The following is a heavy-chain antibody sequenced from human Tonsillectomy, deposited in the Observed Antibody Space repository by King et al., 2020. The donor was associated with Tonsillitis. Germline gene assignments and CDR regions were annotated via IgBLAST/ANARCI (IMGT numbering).Heavy chain of an antibody. CDR3: ARDRGLTVRGIKGFDY. Sequence: VQLQESGPGLVKPSETLSLTCTVSGGSISSYYWSWNRQSPGKGLEWIGYIYYSGRTNYNPSLKSRVTVSVDTSKNQFSLKLTSVTAADTAVYYCARDRGLTVRGIKGFDYWGQGTLVTVSS. V-gene: IGHV4-59*01. J-gene: IGHJ4*02. CDR2: IYYSGRT. D-gene: IGHD3-10*01. CDR1: GGSISSYY.